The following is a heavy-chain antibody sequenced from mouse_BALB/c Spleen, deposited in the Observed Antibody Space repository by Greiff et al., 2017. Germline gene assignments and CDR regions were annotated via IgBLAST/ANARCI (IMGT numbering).Heavy chain of an antibody. CDR1: GYSITSDYA. J-gene: IGHJ2*01. D-gene: IGHD1-1*01. Sequence: EVKLVESGPGLVKPSQSLSLTCTVTGYSITSDYAWNWIRQFPGNKLEWMGYISYSGSTSYNPSLKSRISITRDTSKNQFFLQLNSVTTEDTATYYCARSGVLHYYFDYWGQGTTLTVSS. V-gene: IGHV3-2*02. CDR2: ISYSGST. CDR3: ARSGVLHYYFDY.